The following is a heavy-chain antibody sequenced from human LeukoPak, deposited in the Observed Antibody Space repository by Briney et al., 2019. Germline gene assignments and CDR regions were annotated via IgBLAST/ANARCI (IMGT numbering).Heavy chain of an antibody. Sequence: PGGSLRLSCAASGFTFSSYAMSWVRQAPGKGLEWVSAISGSGGSTYYADSVKGRFTISRDNSKNTLYLQMNSLRAEDTAVYYCARGAYRIGWPGIDYWGQGTLVTVSS. CDR1: GFTFSSYA. CDR3: ARGAYRIGWPGIDY. D-gene: IGHD3-16*02. J-gene: IGHJ4*02. V-gene: IGHV3-23*01. CDR2: ISGSGGST.